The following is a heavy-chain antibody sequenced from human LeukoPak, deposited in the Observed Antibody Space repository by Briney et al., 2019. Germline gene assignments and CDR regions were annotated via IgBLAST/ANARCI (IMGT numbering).Heavy chain of an antibody. CDR3: ARRDYDSSGYPTNWFDP. Sequence: ASVKVSCKASGYTFTSYGISWVRQAPGQGLEWMGWISAYNGNTNYAQKFQGRVTMTRDMSTGTVYMELSSLRSEDTAVYYCARRDYDSSGYPTNWFDPWGQGTLVTVSS. D-gene: IGHD3-22*01. CDR2: ISAYNGNT. CDR1: GYTFTSYG. J-gene: IGHJ5*02. V-gene: IGHV1-18*01.